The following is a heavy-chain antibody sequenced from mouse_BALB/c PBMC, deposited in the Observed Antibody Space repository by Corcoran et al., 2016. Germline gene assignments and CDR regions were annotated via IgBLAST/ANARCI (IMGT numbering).Heavy chain of an antibody. CDR3: ARDY. CDR2: VNPYNGGT. CDR1: GYTFTDYY. V-gene: IGHV1-19*01. Sequence: EVQLQQSGPELVKPGASVTMSCKASGYTFTDYYMDWVKQSHGESFEWIGRVNPYNGGTSYNQKFKGKATLTVDKSSSTAYMELNSLTSEDSAVYYCARDYWGQGTTLTVSS. J-gene: IGHJ2*01.